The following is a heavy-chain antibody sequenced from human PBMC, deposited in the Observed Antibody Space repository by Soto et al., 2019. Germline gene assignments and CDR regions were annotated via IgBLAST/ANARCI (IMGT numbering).Heavy chain of an antibody. CDR1: GFPFSNYW. D-gene: IGHD4-17*01. CDR2: IKHDGSET. V-gene: IGHV3-7*01. CDR3: AREKRANGVFDY. Sequence: GGSLRVSCEASGFPFSNYWMAWVRQTPGGGLEWVANIKHDGSETYFLGSVNGRFTISRDNTKNSVFLQMGSLTVEDTAVYYCAREKRANGVFDYWGQGTRVTVSS. J-gene: IGHJ4*02.